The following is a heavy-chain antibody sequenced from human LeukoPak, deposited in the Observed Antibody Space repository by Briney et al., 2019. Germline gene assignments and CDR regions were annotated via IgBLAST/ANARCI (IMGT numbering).Heavy chain of an antibody. CDR3: ARVLAAGGYYYYYGMDV. Sequence: GGSLRLSCAASGFTFSSYSMNWVRQAPGKGLEWVSSISSSGRYIYYADSVKGRFTISRDNAKNSLYLQMNSLRAEDTAVYYCARVLAAGGYYYYYGMDVWGQGTTVTVSS. CDR2: ISSSGRYI. V-gene: IGHV3-21*04. J-gene: IGHJ6*02. CDR1: GFTFSSYS. D-gene: IGHD6-13*01.